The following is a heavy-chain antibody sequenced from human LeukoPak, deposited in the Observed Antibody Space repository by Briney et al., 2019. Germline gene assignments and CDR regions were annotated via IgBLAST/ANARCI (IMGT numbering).Heavy chain of an antibody. D-gene: IGHD3-22*01. CDR3: ARDSYDTRGYYNPFDY. CDR1: GFTVSSSY. J-gene: IGHJ4*02. Sequence: GGSLRLSCAASGFTVSSSYMSWVRQAPGKGLEWVSVIYSGGNTYYADSLEGRFTISRDNSKNTLYLQMDRLRAEDTAVYFCARDSYDTRGYYNPFDYWGQGTLVTVSS. V-gene: IGHV3-53*01. CDR2: IYSGGNT.